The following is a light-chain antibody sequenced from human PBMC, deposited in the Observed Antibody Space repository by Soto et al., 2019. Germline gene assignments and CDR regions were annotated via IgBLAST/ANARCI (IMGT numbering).Light chain of an antibody. CDR1: SSDVAGYNY. V-gene: IGLV2-8*01. Sequence: QSALTQPPSASGSPGQSVTISCTGTSSDVAGYNYVSWYQQHPGKAPKLMIYEVNKRPSGVPRRFSGSKSGNTASLTVSGLQAEDEAHYYCSSYAGSNTFGLFGGGTKVTVL. J-gene: IGLJ2*01. CDR3: SSYAGSNTFGL. CDR2: EVN.